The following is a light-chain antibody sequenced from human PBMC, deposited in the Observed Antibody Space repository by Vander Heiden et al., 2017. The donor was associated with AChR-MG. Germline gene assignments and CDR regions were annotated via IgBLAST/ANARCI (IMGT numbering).Light chain of an antibody. Sequence: DIQMTQSPSSLSASVGDRVTITCRASQSISSYLNWYQQKPGKAPKLRIYAASSLQSGVQSRFSGSGSGTDLTLTISSLQHEDFATYYCQQSYSTLALTFGGGTKVEIK. CDR2: AAS. V-gene: IGKV1-39*01. CDR3: QQSYSTLALT. J-gene: IGKJ4*01. CDR1: QSISSY.